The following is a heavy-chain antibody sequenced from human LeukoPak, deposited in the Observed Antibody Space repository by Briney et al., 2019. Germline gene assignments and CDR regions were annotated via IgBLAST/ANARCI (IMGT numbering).Heavy chain of an antibody. CDR3: ARSPTGTLYYYYYYMDV. Sequence: TSSETLSLTCTVSGGSISSYYWSWIRQPPGKGLEWIGYIYYSGSTNYNPSLKSRVTISVDTSKNQFSLKLSSVTAADTAVYYCARSPTGTLYYYYYYMDVWGKGTTVTVSS. D-gene: IGHD1-1*01. CDR1: GGSISSYY. V-gene: IGHV4-59*01. CDR2: IYYSGST. J-gene: IGHJ6*03.